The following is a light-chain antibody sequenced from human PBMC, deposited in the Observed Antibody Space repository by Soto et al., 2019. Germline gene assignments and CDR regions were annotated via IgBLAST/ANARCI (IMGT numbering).Light chain of an antibody. V-gene: IGLV1-47*02. CDR3: AAWDDSLSGSYV. J-gene: IGLJ1*01. Sequence: QSVLTQPPSASGTPWQRVTISCSGSSSNIGSNYVYWYQQLPGTAPKLLIYSNNQRPSGVPDRFSGSKSGTSASLAISGLRSEDEADYYCAAWDDSLSGSYVFGTGTKLTVL. CDR1: SSNIGSNY. CDR2: SNN.